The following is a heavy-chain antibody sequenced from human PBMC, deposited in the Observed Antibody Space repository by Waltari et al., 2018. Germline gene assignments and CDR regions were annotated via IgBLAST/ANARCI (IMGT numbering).Heavy chain of an antibody. V-gene: IGHV3-30*18. Sequence: QVQLVESGGGVVQPGRSLRLSCAASGFTFSSYGMHWVRQAPGKGLEWVAVISYDGGNTYYADSVKGRFTISRDKSKNTLYLQMNSLRAEDTAVYYCAKESSGSSDYWGQGTLVTVSS. CDR1: GFTFSSYG. J-gene: IGHJ4*02. CDR2: ISYDGGNT. CDR3: AKESSGSSDY. D-gene: IGHD6-19*01.